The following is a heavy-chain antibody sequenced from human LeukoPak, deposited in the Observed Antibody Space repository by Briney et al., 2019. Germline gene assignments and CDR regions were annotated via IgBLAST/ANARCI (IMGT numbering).Heavy chain of an antibody. D-gene: IGHD3-3*02. CDR2: INPNSGGT. V-gene: IGHV1-2*02. CDR1: GYTFTGYY. Sequence: ASVKVSCEASGYTFTGYYMHWVRQAPGQGLEWMGWINPNSGGTNYAQKFQGRVTMTRDTSISTAYMELSRLRSDDTAVYYCARDLAFDSLSDIMDVWGQGTTVTVSS. CDR3: ARDLAFDSLSDIMDV. J-gene: IGHJ6*02.